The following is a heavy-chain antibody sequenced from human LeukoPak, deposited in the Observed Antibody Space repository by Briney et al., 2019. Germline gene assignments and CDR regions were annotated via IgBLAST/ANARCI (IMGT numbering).Heavy chain of an antibody. J-gene: IGHJ6*03. V-gene: IGHV4-59*01. Sequence: PSETLSLTCSVSGGSMSSYFWTWIRQPPGKGLEWIGYMYHSGSPNYDPSLRSRVTISVDTSKNQFSLKLSSVTAADTAVYYCARSSEGRYYYDSSGFSYYYYYMDVWGKGTTVTISS. CDR2: MYHSGSP. CDR1: GGSMSSYF. D-gene: IGHD3-22*01. CDR3: ARSSEGRYYYDSSGFSYYYYYMDV.